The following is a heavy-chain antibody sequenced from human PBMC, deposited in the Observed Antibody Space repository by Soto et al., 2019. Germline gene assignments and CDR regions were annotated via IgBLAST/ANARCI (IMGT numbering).Heavy chain of an antibody. CDR3: VRDRGYSYGYNYYYYYSLDV. V-gene: IGHV1-18*01. D-gene: IGHD5-18*01. CDR1: GYMFISYG. Sequence: ASVKVSCKTSGYMFISYGISWVRQAPGQGLEWMGWITPYNGNTNCAQRFQNRVTMTTDTSTSTAYMELRSLRSDDTAVYYCVRDRGYSYGYNYYYYYSLDVWGQ. J-gene: IGHJ6*02. CDR2: ITPYNGNT.